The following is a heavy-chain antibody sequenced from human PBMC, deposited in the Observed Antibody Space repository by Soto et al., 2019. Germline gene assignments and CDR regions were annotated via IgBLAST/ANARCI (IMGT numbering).Heavy chain of an antibody. CDR2: IYSSGST. CDR3: ASLNLSFDP. V-gene: IGHV4-30-4*01. J-gene: IGHJ5*02. Sequence: QVQLQESGPGLVKPSQTLSLTCTVSGASISSGDSFWSWIRQPPGKGLEWIAYIYSSGSTYYNPSLKRRVAISRDTSKNQFSLNLSSLTAADTAVYYCASLNLSFDPWGQGTLVTVSS. CDR1: GASISSGDSF.